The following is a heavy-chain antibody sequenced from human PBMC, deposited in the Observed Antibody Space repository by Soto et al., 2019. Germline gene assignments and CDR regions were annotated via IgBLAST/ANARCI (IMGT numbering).Heavy chain of an antibody. CDR1: GFTFSSYS. CDR3: ARGVTKRMDV. Sequence: VSLRLSCAASGFTFSSYSMNWVRQAPGKGLEWVSSISSSSSYIYYADSVKGRFTISRDNAKNSLYLQMNSLRAEDTAVYYCARGVTKRMDVWGQATTVTVSS. CDR2: ISSSSSYI. V-gene: IGHV3-21*01. J-gene: IGHJ6*02. D-gene: IGHD1-26*01.